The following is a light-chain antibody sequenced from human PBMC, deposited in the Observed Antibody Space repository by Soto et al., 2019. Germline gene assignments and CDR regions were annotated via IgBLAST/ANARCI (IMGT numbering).Light chain of an antibody. CDR2: GTS. CDR3: QQYGSSPWT. V-gene: IGKV3-20*01. J-gene: IGKJ1*01. Sequence: TQSPGTVSVSTGERATLSFRASQSVSSSFVAWFQQKPGQAPRLLIFGTSSRATGIPDRFSGSGSETDFTLTINGLEPEDFAMYFCQQYGSSPWTFGQGTKVDIK. CDR1: QSVSSSF.